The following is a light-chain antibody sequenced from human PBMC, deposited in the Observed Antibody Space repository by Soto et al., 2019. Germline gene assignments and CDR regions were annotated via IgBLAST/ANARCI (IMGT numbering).Light chain of an antibody. Sequence: EIVLTQSPATLSLSPGEGATLSCRASQSVGSYLAWYQQKPGQAPRLLIYDASNRATGIPARFSGSGSGTDFTLTISSLEPEDFAVYYWQQRSNWPPLTFGGGTKVEIK. CDR2: DAS. CDR3: QQRSNWPPLT. V-gene: IGKV3-11*01. J-gene: IGKJ4*01. CDR1: QSVGSY.